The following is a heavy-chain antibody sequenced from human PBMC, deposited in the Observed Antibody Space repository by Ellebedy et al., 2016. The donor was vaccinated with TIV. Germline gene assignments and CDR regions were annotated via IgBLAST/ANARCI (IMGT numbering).Heavy chain of an antibody. Sequence: LSLTCXASGFTFSRYSMNWVRQAPGKGLEWVSYISSSSSTIYYADSVKGRFTISRDKAKNSLYLQMNSLRAEDTAVYYCAAAAGAGDDAFDIWGQGTMVTVSS. CDR2: ISSSSSTI. CDR1: GFTFSRYS. V-gene: IGHV3-48*01. J-gene: IGHJ3*02. D-gene: IGHD6-13*01. CDR3: AAAAGAGDDAFDI.